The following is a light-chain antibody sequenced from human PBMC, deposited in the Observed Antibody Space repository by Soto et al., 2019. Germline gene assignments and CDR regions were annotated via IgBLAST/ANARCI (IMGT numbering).Light chain of an antibody. J-gene: IGKJ4*01. CDR3: QQSYSAPLT. V-gene: IGKV1-39*01. CDR1: QSISSY. Sequence: DIQMTQSPSSLSASVGDRVTVTCRASQSISSYLNWYQQKPGKAPKLLIYAASSLHSGVPSRFSGSGSGTDFTLTISNLQTEDFRTYYCQQSYSAPLTFGGGTKVEIK. CDR2: AAS.